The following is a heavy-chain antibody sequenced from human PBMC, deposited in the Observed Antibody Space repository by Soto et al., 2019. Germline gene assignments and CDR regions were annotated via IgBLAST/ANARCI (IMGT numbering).Heavy chain of an antibody. D-gene: IGHD1-7*01. J-gene: IGHJ6*03. Sequence: SQTLSLTCDISGYSVSSNSAAWNWIRQSPSRGLEWLGRTYYRSRWYNDYAVSVKSRITVNPDTSKNQFSLHLNSVTPEDTAVYYCAGTTSLQWYYMDVWDKGTTVTVSS. CDR1: GYSVSSNSAA. CDR3: AGTTSLQWYYMDV. V-gene: IGHV6-1*01. CDR2: TYYRSRWYN.